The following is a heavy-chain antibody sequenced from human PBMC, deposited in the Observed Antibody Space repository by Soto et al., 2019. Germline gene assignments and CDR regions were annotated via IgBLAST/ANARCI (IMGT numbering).Heavy chain of an antibody. J-gene: IGHJ4*02. V-gene: IGHV2-5*02. CDR3: ANKILRTVLGLVTPTAIYFEF. CDR2: IYWDDDK. CDR1: GFSLTTSGVG. Sequence: QITLNESGPTVVKPAETLTLTCTFSGFSLTTSGVGVGWIRQSPGKAPEWLALIYWDDDKRYSASLKSRFTITKNTDKKQVVMPMATMDPSETATYYSANKILRTVLGLVTPTAIYFEFWGEVTPDVVYS. D-gene: IGHD3-3*01.